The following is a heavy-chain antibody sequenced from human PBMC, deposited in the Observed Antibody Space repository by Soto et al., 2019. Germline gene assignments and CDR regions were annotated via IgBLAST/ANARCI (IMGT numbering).Heavy chain of an antibody. CDR3: ARENGRYTTYVIDS. V-gene: IGHV4-59*01. CDR1: GGSISGYY. CDR2: IYSTGST. D-gene: IGHD3-16*02. J-gene: IGHJ4*02. Sequence: SETLSLTCTVSGGSISGYYWSWIRQPPGKGLEWIGYIYSTGSTNYNPSLKTRVTISIDTSQNRFSLKLTSVTAADTAVYYCARENGRYTTYVIDSWGQGTLVTVSS.